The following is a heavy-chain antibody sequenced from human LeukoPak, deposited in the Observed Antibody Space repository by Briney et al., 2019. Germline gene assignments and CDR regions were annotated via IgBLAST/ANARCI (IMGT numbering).Heavy chain of an antibody. CDR2: INSDGSST. D-gene: IGHD3-10*01. CDR3: ASRSKGVEN. V-gene: IGHV3-74*01. Sequence: PGGSLRLSCAASGFTFSNYWVHWVRQAPGKGLMWVSRINSDGSSTNYADSVKGRFTISRDNAKNTLYLQMNSLRADDTAVYYCASRSKGVENWGQGTLVTVSS. CDR1: GFTFSNYW. J-gene: IGHJ4*02.